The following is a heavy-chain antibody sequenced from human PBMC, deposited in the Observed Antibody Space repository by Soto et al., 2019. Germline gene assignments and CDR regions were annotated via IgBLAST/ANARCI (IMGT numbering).Heavy chain of an antibody. V-gene: IGHV3-21*04. CDR3: VKEGYMRSDWYGQFDY. D-gene: IGHD6-19*01. J-gene: IGHJ4*02. CDR1: GFAFNNYG. Sequence: PGGSLRLSCTVSGFAFNNYGINWVRQAPGKGLEWVSSISKSDYTYYSDSVKGRFAISRDNAKSSVSLQMNTLRVEDTALYYCVKEGYMRSDWYGQFDYWGQGALVTVSS. CDR2: ISKSDYT.